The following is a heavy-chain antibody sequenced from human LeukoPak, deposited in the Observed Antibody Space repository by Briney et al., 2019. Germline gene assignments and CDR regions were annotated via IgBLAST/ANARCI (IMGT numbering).Heavy chain of an antibody. J-gene: IGHJ3*02. V-gene: IGHV3-23*01. CDR3: AKDQIGVLPDAFDI. Sequence: GGSLRLSCAASGFTFSDYAMSWVRQAPGEGLEWVSSIRASGGSTFYADSVKGRFTISRDNSENTLFLQMNSLRADDAAVYYCAKDQIGVLPDAFDIWGQGAMVSVSS. D-gene: IGHD3-10*01. CDR1: GFTFSDYA. CDR2: IRASGGST.